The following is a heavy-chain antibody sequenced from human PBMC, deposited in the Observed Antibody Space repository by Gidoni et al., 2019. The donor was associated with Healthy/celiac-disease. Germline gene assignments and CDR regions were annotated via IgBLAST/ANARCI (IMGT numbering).Heavy chain of an antibody. J-gene: IGHJ4*02. Sequence: EVQLVESGGGVVRPGGSLRLSCAASGFTFADYGMSWVRQAPGKGLEWVSGINWNGGSTGYADSVKGRFTISRDNAKNSLYLQMNSLRAEDTALYYCARHYYGSGSYYSTPWDYWGQGTLVTVSS. CDR2: INWNGGST. CDR3: ARHYYGSGSYYSTPWDY. V-gene: IGHV3-20*04. CDR1: GFTFADYG. D-gene: IGHD3-10*01.